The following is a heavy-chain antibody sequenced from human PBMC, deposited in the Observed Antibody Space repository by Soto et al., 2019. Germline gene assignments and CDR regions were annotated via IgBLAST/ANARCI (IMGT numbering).Heavy chain of an antibody. J-gene: IGHJ5*02. CDR3: ATARLDYYGSGSYYNDRQAFDP. D-gene: IGHD3-10*01. CDR1: GYTLTELS. Sequence: ASVKFSCKVSGYTLTELSMHWVRQAPGKGLEWMGGFDPEDGETIYAQKFQGRVTMTEDTSTDTAYMELSRLRSEDTAVYYCATARLDYYGSGSYYNDRQAFDPWGKGTLVTVS. CDR2: FDPEDGET. V-gene: IGHV1-24*01.